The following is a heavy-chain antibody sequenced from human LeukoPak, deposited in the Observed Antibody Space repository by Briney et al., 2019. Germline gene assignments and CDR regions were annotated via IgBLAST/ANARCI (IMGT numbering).Heavy chain of an antibody. CDR1: GFTFSSYW. D-gene: IGHD1-26*01. Sequence: TGGSLRLSCAASGFTFSSYWMHWVRQAPGKGLVWVSRIASDGSTVYADSVKGRFTISRDNAKDTVYLQMNSLRVEDTAVYYCIGSGGWPGYWGQGTLVTVPS. J-gene: IGHJ4*02. CDR2: IASDGST. CDR3: IGSGGWPGY. V-gene: IGHV3-74*01.